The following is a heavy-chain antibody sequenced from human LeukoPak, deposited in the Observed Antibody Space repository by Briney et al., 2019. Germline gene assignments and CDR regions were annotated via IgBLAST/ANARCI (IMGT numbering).Heavy chain of an antibody. Sequence: SETLSLTCTVSGDSISSYYWSWIRQPPGKGLEWIGYIYYSGSTNYNPSLKSRVTISVDTSKNQFSLKLSSVTAADTAVYYCARHIKDSSGWYDYWGQGTLVTVSS. CDR3: ARHIKDSSGWYDY. D-gene: IGHD6-19*01. CDR2: IYYSGST. CDR1: GDSISSYY. V-gene: IGHV4-59*08. J-gene: IGHJ4*02.